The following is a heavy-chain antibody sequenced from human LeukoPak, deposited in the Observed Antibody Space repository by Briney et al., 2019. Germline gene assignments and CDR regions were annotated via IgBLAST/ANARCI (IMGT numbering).Heavy chain of an antibody. CDR1: GGTFSSYA. V-gene: IGHV1-69*05. J-gene: IGHJ6*03. CDR2: IIPIFGTA. D-gene: IGHD1-1*01. CDR3: AVGACTTGTAHYYYYMDV. Sequence: ASVKVSCKASGGTFSSYAISWVRQAPGQGLEWMGGIIPIFGTANYAQKFQGRVTITTDESTSTAYMELSSLRSEDTAVYYCAVGACTTGTAHYYYYMDVWGKGTTVTVSS.